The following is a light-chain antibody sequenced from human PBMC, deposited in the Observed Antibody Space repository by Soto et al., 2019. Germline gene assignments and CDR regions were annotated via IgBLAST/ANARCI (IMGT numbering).Light chain of an antibody. Sequence: ILLTQSPGTQSLSHGERGALXXRASQSVSSNSVAWYQQNPGQAPRLXISGASNRATGTPDRFRASAAGTDFTLTITRLEPEDFAVYYCNQYGSAPWTFGEGSKVDIK. CDR1: QSVSSNS. V-gene: IGKV3-20*01. J-gene: IGKJ1*01. CDR2: GAS. CDR3: NQYGSAPWT.